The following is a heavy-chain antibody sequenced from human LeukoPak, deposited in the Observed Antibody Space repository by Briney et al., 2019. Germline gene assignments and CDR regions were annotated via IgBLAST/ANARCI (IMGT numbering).Heavy chain of an antibody. CDR2: INSDGSTT. D-gene: IGHD6-19*01. CDR1: GFTFSSYW. Sequence: GGSLRLSCAASGFTFSSYWMHWVRQAPGKGLVWVSRINSDGSTTSQADSVKGRFTISRDNSKNTLYLQMNSLRAEDTAVYYCAKSWYSSGWYPDYWGQGTLVTVSS. V-gene: IGHV3-74*01. CDR3: AKSWYSSGWYPDY. J-gene: IGHJ4*02.